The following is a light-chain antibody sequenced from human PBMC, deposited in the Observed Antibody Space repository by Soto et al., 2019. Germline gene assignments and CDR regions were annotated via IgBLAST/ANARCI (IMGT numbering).Light chain of an antibody. J-gene: IGKJ5*01. CDR1: QDISNH. CDR3: QQYKHLIT. V-gene: IGKV1-33*01. CDR2: AAS. Sequence: DIQMTQSPSSLSASVGDRVTITCQASQDISNHLNWYQQKPGKAPNLLIYAASNLETGVPSRFSGSGSGTDFTFTITSLQPDDIATYYCQQYKHLITFGQGTRLEIK.